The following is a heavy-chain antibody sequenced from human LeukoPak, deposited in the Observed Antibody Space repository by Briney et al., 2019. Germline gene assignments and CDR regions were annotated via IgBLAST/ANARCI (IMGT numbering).Heavy chain of an antibody. D-gene: IGHD6-19*01. CDR1: GYSFTSYW. J-gene: IGHJ5*02. CDR2: IYPGDSDT. CDR3: ARRAVGENWFDP. Sequence: GESLKISCKGPGYSFTSYWIGWVRQMPGKGLEWMGIIYPGDSDTRYSPSFQGQGTIPADKSISPAYLQWSSLKASDTAMYYCARRAVGENWFDPWGQGTLVTVSS. V-gene: IGHV5-51*01.